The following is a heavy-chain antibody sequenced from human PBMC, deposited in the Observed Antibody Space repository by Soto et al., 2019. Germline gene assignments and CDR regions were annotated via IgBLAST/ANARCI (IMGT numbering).Heavy chain of an antibody. J-gene: IGHJ5*02. CDR3: ARINYGSGTSWFDP. Sequence: GGALRLSCEASGFTFSDYYMAWIRQAPGEGPEWISYISMSGNSMYYADSVKGRFTISRDNARNSMYLQMNSLRAEDTAMYYCARINYGSGTSWFDPWGQGALVTVSS. CDR2: ISMSGNSM. CDR1: GFTFSDYY. V-gene: IGHV3-11*01. D-gene: IGHD3-10*01.